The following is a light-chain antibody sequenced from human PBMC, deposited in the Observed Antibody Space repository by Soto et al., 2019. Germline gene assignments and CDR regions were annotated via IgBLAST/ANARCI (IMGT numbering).Light chain of an antibody. J-gene: IGKJ1*01. Sequence: EIVLTQSPGTLSLSPGERTTLSCRTSQCVSSSYLAWYQQNRGQAPRLLIYGASSSAPVIPDRFGGSGSGTDFTLTISRLEPEDFAVYYCQQYGSSRWTFGQGTKVDIK. CDR1: QCVSSSY. V-gene: IGKV3-20*01. CDR3: QQYGSSRWT. CDR2: GAS.